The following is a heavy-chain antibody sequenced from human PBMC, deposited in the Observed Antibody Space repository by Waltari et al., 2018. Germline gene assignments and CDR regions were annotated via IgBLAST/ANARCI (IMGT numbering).Heavy chain of an antibody. CDR3: ARDDIAARPRGPFDY. CDR2: ISSSSSYI. J-gene: IGHJ4*02. CDR1: GFTFSSYS. V-gene: IGHV3-21*01. D-gene: IGHD6-6*01. Sequence: EVQLVESGGGLVKPGGSLRLSCAASGFTFSSYSMNWVRQAPGKGLGWVSSISSSSSYIYDADSGKGRFTSSRDNAKNSLYLQMNSLRAEDTAVYYCARDDIAARPRGPFDYWGQGTLVTVSS.